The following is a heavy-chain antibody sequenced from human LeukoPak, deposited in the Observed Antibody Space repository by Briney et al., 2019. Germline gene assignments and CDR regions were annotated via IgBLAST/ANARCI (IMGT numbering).Heavy chain of an antibody. Sequence: GGSLRLSCAASGFNFSIFFLTWVRQAPGKGLEWVSTISDSGGRTYYADSVKGRFTISRDNSKNTLSLRMNSLRAEDTAIYYCAKDRIVGAYDWGQGTLVTVSS. J-gene: IGHJ4*02. V-gene: IGHV3-23*01. CDR3: AKDRIVGAYD. D-gene: IGHD1-26*01. CDR1: GFNFSIFF. CDR2: ISDSGGRT.